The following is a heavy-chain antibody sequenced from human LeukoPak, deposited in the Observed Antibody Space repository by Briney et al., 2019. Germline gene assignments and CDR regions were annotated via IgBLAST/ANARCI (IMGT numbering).Heavy chain of an antibody. J-gene: IGHJ4*02. CDR1: GFTFSSYS. CDR2: ISSSSRYI. CDR3: ARDMGSGSYS. V-gene: IGHV3-21*01. D-gene: IGHD3-10*01. Sequence: GGSLRLSCAASGFTFSSYSMNWVRQAPGKGLEWVSSISSSSRYIYYADSVKGRFTISRDNAKNSLYLQMNSLRAEDTAVYYCARDMGSGSYSWGQGTLVTVSS.